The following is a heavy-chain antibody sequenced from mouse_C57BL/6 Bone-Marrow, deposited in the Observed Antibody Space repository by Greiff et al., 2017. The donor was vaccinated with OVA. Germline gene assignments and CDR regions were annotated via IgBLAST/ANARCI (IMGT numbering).Heavy chain of an antibody. CDR2: IHPNSGST. V-gene: IGHV1-64*01. J-gene: IGHJ3*01. Sequence: QVQLQQPGAELVQPGASVQLSCTASGYTFTSYWMHWVKQRPGQGLEWIGMIHPNSGSTNYNEKFKSKATLTVDKSSSTAYMQLSSLTSEDSAVYYCASYDGYYWFAYWGQGTLVTVSA. CDR1: GYTFTSYW. CDR3: ASYDGYYWFAY. D-gene: IGHD2-3*01.